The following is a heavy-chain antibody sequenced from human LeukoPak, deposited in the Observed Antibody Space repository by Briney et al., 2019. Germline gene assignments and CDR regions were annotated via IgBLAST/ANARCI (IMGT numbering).Heavy chain of an antibody. CDR3: ARRAIAEGFDY. CDR2: ISSGRTI. V-gene: IGHV3-48*04. CDR1: GFTFGSYS. D-gene: IGHD6-13*01. J-gene: IGHJ4*02. Sequence: PGGSLRLSCVASGFTFGSYSMNWVRQAPGKGLEWVSYISSGRTIYYADSVKGRFTISRDSAKNSLYLQMISLRVEDTAVYYCARRAIAEGFDYWGQGTLVTVSS.